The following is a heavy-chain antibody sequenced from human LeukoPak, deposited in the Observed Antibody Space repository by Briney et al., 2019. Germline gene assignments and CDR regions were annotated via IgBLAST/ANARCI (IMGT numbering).Heavy chain of an antibody. Sequence: MAGGSLRLSCAASGFTFSSYSMNWVPQAPGKGREWVSSISSSSSYIYYADSVKGRFTISRDNAKNSLYLQMNSLRAEDTAVYYCARESSLRDYWGQGTLVTVSS. J-gene: IGHJ4*02. CDR3: ARESSLRDY. V-gene: IGHV3-21*01. CDR1: GFTFSSYS. D-gene: IGHD1-26*01. CDR2: ISSSSSYI.